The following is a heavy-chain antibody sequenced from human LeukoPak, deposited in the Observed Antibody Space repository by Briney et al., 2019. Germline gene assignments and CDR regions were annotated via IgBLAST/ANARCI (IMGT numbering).Heavy chain of an antibody. D-gene: IGHD3-10*01. CDR2: IYYSGST. Sequence: SETLSLTCTASGGSISGYYWSWIRQPPGKGLEWIAYIYYSGSTNYNPSLKSRVTISVDTSKNQFSLKLSSVTAADTAVYYCARKRDRFGELFDAFDIWGQGTMVTVSS. V-gene: IGHV4-59*01. J-gene: IGHJ3*02. CDR3: ARKRDRFGELFDAFDI. CDR1: GGSISGYY.